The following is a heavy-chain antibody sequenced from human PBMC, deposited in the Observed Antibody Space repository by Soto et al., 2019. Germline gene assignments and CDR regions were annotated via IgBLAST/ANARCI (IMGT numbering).Heavy chain of an antibody. Sequence: EVQLVESGEALEQPGRSLKLSCAAPGFTLDDYPMHWVGQPPGKGLDWVSVIIWNSGSIGYAASVKGRFTIARDNAKNSLYLQMNSLRAEDTALYYCAKDKGPRLWFGELLYPDYYYYMDVWGKGTTVTVSS. CDR1: GFTLDDYP. V-gene: IGHV3-9*01. CDR2: IIWNSGSI. CDR3: AKDKGPRLWFGELLYPDYYYYMDV. J-gene: IGHJ6*03. D-gene: IGHD3-10*01.